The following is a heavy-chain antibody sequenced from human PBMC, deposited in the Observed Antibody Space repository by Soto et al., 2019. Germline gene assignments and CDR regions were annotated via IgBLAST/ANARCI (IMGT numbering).Heavy chain of an antibody. Sequence: ASVKVSCKASGFTFTNSAVRWVRKARGQRLEWIGWIVVGSGNTNYAQKFQDRVTMTSDTSTSTVYMELGSLTSEDTAVYYCARGGGIVVVTAPYDHWGQGTLVTVSS. CDR1: GFTFTNSA. D-gene: IGHD2-21*02. J-gene: IGHJ4*02. V-gene: IGHV1-58*01. CDR2: IVVGSGNT. CDR3: ARGGGIVVVTAPYDH.